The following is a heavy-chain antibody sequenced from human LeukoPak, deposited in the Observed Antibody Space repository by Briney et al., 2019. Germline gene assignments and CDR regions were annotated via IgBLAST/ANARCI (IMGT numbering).Heavy chain of an antibody. Sequence: PSETLSLTYTVTGGSISSSSYSWGWIRQPPGKGLEWIGSIYYSGSTYYNPSLKSRVTISVDTSKNQFSLKLSSVTAADTAVYYCAREIDYVYWFDPWGQGTLVTVSS. CDR1: GGSISSSSYS. J-gene: IGHJ5*02. V-gene: IGHV4-39*02. CDR2: IYYSGST. D-gene: IGHD4-17*01. CDR3: AREIDYVYWFDP.